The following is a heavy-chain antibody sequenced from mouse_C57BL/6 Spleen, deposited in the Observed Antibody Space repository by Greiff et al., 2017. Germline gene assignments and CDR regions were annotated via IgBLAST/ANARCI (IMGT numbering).Heavy chain of an antibody. Sequence: QVQLQQPGAELVKPGASVKLSCKASGYTFTSYWMQWVKQRPGQGLEWIGEIDPSDSYTNYNQKFKGKATLTVDTSSSTAYMQLSSLTSEDSAVYYCARLAPFRYFDVWGTGTTVTVSS. J-gene: IGHJ1*03. CDR3: ARLAPFRYFDV. CDR2: IDPSDSYT. V-gene: IGHV1-50*01. CDR1: GYTFTSYW.